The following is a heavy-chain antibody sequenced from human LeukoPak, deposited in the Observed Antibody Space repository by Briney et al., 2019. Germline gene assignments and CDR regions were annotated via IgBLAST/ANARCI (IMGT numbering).Heavy chain of an antibody. D-gene: IGHD3-10*01. CDR2: INHSGST. V-gene: IGHV4-34*01. J-gene: IGHJ6*03. CDR3: ARRLGRKFGERFYYYHYMDV. Sequence: PSETLSPTCAVYGGSFSGYYWRWIRQPPGKGLEWIGEINHSGSTKYNPSLKSRGTISVDTSKNQFSLKLSSVTAADTAVYYCARRLGRKFGERFYYYHYMDVWGKGTTVTISS. CDR1: GGSFSGYY.